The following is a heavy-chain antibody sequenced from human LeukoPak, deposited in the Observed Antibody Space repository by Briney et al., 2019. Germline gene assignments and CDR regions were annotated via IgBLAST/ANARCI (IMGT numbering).Heavy chain of an antibody. CDR3: AKDSSSGSTRSNIDY. V-gene: IGHV3-9*01. CDR2: ISWNSGSI. J-gene: IGHJ4*02. Sequence: PGGSLRLSCAASGFTFDDYAMHWVRQAPGKGLEWVSGISWNSGSIGYADSVKGRFTISRDNAKNSLYLQMNSLRAEDTALYYCAKDSSSGSTRSNIDYWGQGTLVTVSS. D-gene: IGHD6-25*01. CDR1: GFTFDDYA.